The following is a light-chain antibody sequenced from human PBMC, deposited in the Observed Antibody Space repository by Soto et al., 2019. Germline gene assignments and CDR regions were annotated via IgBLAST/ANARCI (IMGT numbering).Light chain of an antibody. CDR2: GTS. Sequence: EIVMTQSPATLSVSPGERATLSCRASQSVSTNLAWYQQKPGQSPRLLIYGTSTRATGVPARFSGGGSGTEFTLTISSLQSEDFAVYFCHQYTKWPRFGPGTKVDIK. CDR3: HQYTKWPR. V-gene: IGKV3-15*01. CDR1: QSVSTN. J-gene: IGKJ3*01.